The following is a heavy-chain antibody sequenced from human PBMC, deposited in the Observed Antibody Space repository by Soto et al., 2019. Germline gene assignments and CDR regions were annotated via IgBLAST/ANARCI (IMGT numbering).Heavy chain of an antibody. J-gene: IGHJ5*01. CDR2: IFWDDDK. D-gene: IGHD2-15*01. Sequence: SGPTLVNPTQTLTLTCTFSGFSLSTSGVGVGWIRQSPGKALEWLALIFWDDDKRHSPSLKSRLTITKDTSKNQVALTVAYMDPVDTATYYCVQSRRLGHHSGGNLYVWDSWG. CDR1: GFSLSTSGVG. V-gene: IGHV2-5*02. CDR3: VQSRRLGHHSGGNLYVWDS.